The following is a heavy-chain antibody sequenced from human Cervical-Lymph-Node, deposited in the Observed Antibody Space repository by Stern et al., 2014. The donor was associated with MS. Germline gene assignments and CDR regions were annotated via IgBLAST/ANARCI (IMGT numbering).Heavy chain of an antibody. CDR1: GYTFTSSD. Sequence: VQLVESGAEVKKPGASVKVSCKASGYTFTSSDINWVRQATGQGLEWMGWINPNSGNTGNAQKFQGRVTMTRNMSITTAYMELTSLRSEDTAVYYCARGYCSGGSCYSWFDLWGQGTLVTVSS. J-gene: IGHJ5*02. CDR2: INPNSGNT. D-gene: IGHD2-15*01. V-gene: IGHV1-8*01. CDR3: ARGYCSGGSCYSWFDL.